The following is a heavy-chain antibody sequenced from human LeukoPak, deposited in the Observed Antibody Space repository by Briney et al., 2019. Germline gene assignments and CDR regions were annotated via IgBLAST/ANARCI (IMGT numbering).Heavy chain of an antibody. J-gene: IGHJ4*02. CDR2: INPNSGGT. CDR1: GYTFTGYY. Sequence: ASVKVSCKASGYTFTGYYMHWVRQAPGQGLEWMGWINPNSGGTNYAQKFQGRVTMTRDTSISTAYMELSRLRSDDTAVYYCARDRDTTVVSPGYVYWGQGTLVTVSS. D-gene: IGHD4-23*01. CDR3: ARDRDTTVVSPGYVY. V-gene: IGHV1-2*02.